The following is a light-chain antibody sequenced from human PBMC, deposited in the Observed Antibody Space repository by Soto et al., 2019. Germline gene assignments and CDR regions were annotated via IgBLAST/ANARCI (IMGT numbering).Light chain of an antibody. CDR2: DVS. CDR3: QQFNNLPYT. J-gene: IGKJ2*01. CDR1: QDITTF. V-gene: IGKV1-33*01. Sequence: DIQMTQSPSSLSASVGDRVTISCQASQDITTFLNWYQQKPGKAPRLLICDVSNLETGVPSRFSGSGSGTDSSLTITSLQPEDIATYYCQQFNNLPYTFGQGTKLEIK.